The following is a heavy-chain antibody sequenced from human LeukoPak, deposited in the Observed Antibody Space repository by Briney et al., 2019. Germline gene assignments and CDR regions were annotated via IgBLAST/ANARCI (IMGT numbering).Heavy chain of an antibody. CDR1: GFTFSSYA. Sequence: GGSLRLSCAASGFTFSSYAMSWVRQAPGKGLEWVSAISGSGGNTYYADSVKGRFTISRDNSKNTLYLQMNSLRAEDTAVYYCARDGTYSSRYFDYWGQGTLVTVSS. CDR2: ISGSGGNT. J-gene: IGHJ4*02. CDR3: ARDGTYSSRYFDY. V-gene: IGHV3-23*01. D-gene: IGHD6-13*01.